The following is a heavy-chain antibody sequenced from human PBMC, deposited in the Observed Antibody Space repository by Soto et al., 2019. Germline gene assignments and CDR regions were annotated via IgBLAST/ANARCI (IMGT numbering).Heavy chain of an antibody. CDR2: IYYSGST. D-gene: IGHD1-7*01. Sequence: PSETLSLTCTVSGGSISSGGYYWSWIRQHPGKGLEWIGYIYYSGSTYYNPSLKSRVTISVDTSKNQFSLKLSSVTAADTAVYYCARARNYVIHWFDPWGQGTLVTVSS. V-gene: IGHV4-31*03. CDR3: ARARNYVIHWFDP. CDR1: GGSISSGGYY. J-gene: IGHJ5*02.